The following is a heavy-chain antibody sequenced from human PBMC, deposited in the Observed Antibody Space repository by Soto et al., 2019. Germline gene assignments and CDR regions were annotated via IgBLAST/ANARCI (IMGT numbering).Heavy chain of an antibody. CDR1: GYTFTSYY. V-gene: IGHV1-46*01. D-gene: IGHD2-15*01. Sequence: ASVKVSCKASGYTFTSYYMHWVRQAPGQGLEWMGIINPSGGSTSYAQKFQGRVTMTRDTSTSTVYLELSSLRSVDTAVYYFARGGEYCSGGSCYSAEYFQHWGQGTLVTVSS. CDR3: ARGGEYCSGGSCYSAEYFQH. CDR2: INPSGGST. J-gene: IGHJ1*01.